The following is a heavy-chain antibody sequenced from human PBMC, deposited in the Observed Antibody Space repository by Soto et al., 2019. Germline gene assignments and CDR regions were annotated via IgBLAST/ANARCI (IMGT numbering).Heavy chain of an antibody. V-gene: IGHV3-23*01. CDR3: AKDQDGSYYYGMDV. CDR2: ISGSGGST. J-gene: IGHJ6*02. Sequence: EGSLRLSCAASGFTFSSYAMSWVRQAPGKGLEWVSAISGSGGSTYYADSVKGRFTISRDNSKNTLYLQMNSLRAEDTAVYYCAKDQDGSYYYGMDVWGQGTTVTVSS. CDR1: GFTFSSYA. D-gene: IGHD1-26*01.